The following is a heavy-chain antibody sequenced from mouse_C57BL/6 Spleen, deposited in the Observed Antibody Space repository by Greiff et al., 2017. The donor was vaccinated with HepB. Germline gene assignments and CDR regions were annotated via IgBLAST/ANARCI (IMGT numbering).Heavy chain of an antibody. Sequence: QVQLKESGAELVRPGTSVKMSCKASGYTFTNYWIGWAKQRPGHGLEWIGDIYPGGGYTNYNEKFKGKATLTADKSSSTAYMQFSSLTSEDSAIYYCAREGRSGYYAMDYWGQGTSVTVSS. J-gene: IGHJ4*01. V-gene: IGHV1-63*01. CDR3: AREGRSGYYAMDY. D-gene: IGHD3-2*02. CDR2: IYPGGGYT. CDR1: GYTFTNYW.